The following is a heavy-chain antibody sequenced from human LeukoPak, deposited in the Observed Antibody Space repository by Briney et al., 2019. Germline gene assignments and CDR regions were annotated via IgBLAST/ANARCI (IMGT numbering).Heavy chain of an antibody. J-gene: IGHJ4*02. CDR3: ARGMDTAMVTPTYFDY. Sequence: SETLSLTCTVSGGSISSSSYYWGWIRQPPGKGLEWIGSIYYSGSTYYNPSLKSRVTISVDTSKNQFSLKLSSVTAADTAVYYCARGMDTAMVTPTYFDYWGQGTLVTVSS. V-gene: IGHV4-39*01. D-gene: IGHD5-18*01. CDR1: GGSISSSSYY. CDR2: IYYSGST.